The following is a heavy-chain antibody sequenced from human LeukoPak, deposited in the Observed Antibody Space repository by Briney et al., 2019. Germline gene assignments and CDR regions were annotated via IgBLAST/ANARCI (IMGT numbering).Heavy chain of an antibody. V-gene: IGHV4-34*01. D-gene: IGHD6-19*01. CDR1: GGSLSGSY. Sequence: PSETLSLTCAVYGGSLSGSYWSWIRQPPGKGLEWIGEINHSGSTKYNPSLKSRVTISIDTSKNQFSLKLTSVTAADTAVYYCARVGYSSGWYADYWGQGTLVTVSS. CDR3: ARVGYSSGWYADY. CDR2: INHSGST. J-gene: IGHJ4*02.